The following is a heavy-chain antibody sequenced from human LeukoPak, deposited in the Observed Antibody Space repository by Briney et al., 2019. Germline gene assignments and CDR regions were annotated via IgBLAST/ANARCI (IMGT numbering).Heavy chain of an antibody. CDR2: INTNTGNP. CDR1: GYTFTSYA. J-gene: IGHJ5*02. Sequence: GASVKVSCKASGYTFTSYAMNWVRQAPGQGLECMGWINTNTGNPTYAQGFTGRFVFSLDTSVSTAYLQISSLKAEDTAVYYCARLSSSWYPQQYWFDPWGQGTLVTVSS. D-gene: IGHD6-13*01. V-gene: IGHV7-4-1*02. CDR3: ARLSSSWYPQQYWFDP.